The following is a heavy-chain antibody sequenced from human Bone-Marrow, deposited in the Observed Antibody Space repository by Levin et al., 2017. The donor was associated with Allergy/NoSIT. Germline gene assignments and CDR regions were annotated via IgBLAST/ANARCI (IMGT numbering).Heavy chain of an antibody. V-gene: IGHV4-34*01. J-gene: IGHJ4*02. D-gene: IGHD5-18*01. Sequence: PSETLSLTCAVYGGSFSGYYWAWIRQPPGKGLEWIGEINYDGNTNYNSSLESRVTISVDTSKNHFSLKLTSVTAADTAVYYCARGGDRWIQLWVPVYWGQGTRVTVSS. CDR3: ARGGDRWIQLWVPVY. CDR2: INYDGNT. CDR1: GGSFSGYY.